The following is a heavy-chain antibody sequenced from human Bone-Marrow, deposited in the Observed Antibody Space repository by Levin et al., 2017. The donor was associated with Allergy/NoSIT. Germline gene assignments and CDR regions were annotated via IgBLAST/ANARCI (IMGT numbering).Heavy chain of an antibody. V-gene: IGHV1-3*01. CDR3: AREFCSGGVCYTASWFDS. CDR2: INPGNGE. D-gene: IGHD2-8*02. J-gene: IGHJ5*01. CDR1: GYAFTSYL. Sequence: EASVKVSCKASGYAFTSYLLHWMRQAPGQGLEWLGWINPGNGEKFSQKLQGRVTITRDTAASTVFMELSSLRSEDTAVYYCAREFCSGGVCYTASWFDSWGQGTLVTVSS.